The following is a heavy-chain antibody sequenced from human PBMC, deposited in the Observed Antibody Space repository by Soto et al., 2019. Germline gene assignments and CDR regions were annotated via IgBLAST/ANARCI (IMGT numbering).Heavy chain of an antibody. J-gene: IGHJ3*02. CDR3: AKALESSIAARPSPKNAFDI. CDR2: ISGSGGST. V-gene: IGHV3-23*01. D-gene: IGHD6-6*01. Sequence: GGSLRLSCAASGFTFSSYAMSWVRQAPGKGLEWVSAISGSGGSTYYADSVKGRFTISRDNSKNTLYLQMNSLRAEDTAVYYCAKALESSIAARPSPKNAFDIWGQGTMVT. CDR1: GFTFSSYA.